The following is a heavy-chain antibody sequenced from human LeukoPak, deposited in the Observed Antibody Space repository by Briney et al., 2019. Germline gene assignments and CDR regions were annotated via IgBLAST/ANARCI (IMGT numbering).Heavy chain of an antibody. V-gene: IGHV3-23*01. CDR1: GFTFSSYA. CDR2: IKSSGTDT. Sequence: PGGSLRLSCAASGFTFSSYAMNWVRQAPGKGQEWVSGIKSSGTDTYYADSVKGRFTISRDNSKNTLYLQMNSLRAEDTAVYYCARDQSDFWSIGYYYMDVWGKGTTVTVSS. CDR3: ARDQSDFWSIGYYYMDV. D-gene: IGHD3-3*01. J-gene: IGHJ6*03.